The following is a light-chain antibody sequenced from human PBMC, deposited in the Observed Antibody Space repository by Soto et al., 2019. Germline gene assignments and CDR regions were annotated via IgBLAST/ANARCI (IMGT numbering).Light chain of an antibody. CDR1: SSDVGNYKY. J-gene: IGLJ2*01. Sequence: QSALTQPRSVSGSPGQSVTISCTGTSSDVGNYKYVSWYQQHPGKAPKVMIYDVSERPSGVPDRFSGSKSGNTASLTISGLQPEDEADYYCCSYAGSNSLVFGGGTKLTVL. CDR2: DVS. CDR3: CSYAGSNSLV. V-gene: IGLV2-11*01.